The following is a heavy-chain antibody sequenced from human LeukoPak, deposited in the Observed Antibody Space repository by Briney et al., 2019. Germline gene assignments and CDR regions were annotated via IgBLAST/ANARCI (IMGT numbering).Heavy chain of an antibody. CDR3: ARDLGSHDSSGYYSPFDY. J-gene: IGHJ4*02. CDR2: INPNSGGT. CDR1: GYTFTGYY. Sequence: GASVKVSCKASGYTFTGYYMHWVRQAPGQGLEWMGRINPNSGGTNYAQKLQGRVTMTTDTSTSTAYMELRSLRSDDTAVYYCARDLGSHDSSGYYSPFDYWGQGTLVTVSS. D-gene: IGHD3-22*01. V-gene: IGHV1-2*06.